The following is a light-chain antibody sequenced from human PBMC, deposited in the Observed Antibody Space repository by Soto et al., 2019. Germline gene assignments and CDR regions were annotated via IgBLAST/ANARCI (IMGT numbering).Light chain of an antibody. CDR3: QQYNNWPKT. CDR2: GAS. V-gene: IGKV3D-15*01. CDR1: QSVSSSY. Sequence: DIVLTQSPATLSLSPGDRATLSCRASQSVSSSYLAWYQQKPGQAPRLLIYGASSRATGIPDRFSGSGPGTEFNLTISSLQSEDFAVYYCQQYNNWPKTCGQGTKVDIK. J-gene: IGKJ1*01.